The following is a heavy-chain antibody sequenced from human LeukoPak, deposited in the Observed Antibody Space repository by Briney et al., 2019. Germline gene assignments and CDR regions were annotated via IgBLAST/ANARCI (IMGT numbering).Heavy chain of an antibody. Sequence: SETLSLTCTVSGGSISSGSYYWSWIRQPAGKGLEWIGRIYTSGSTNYNPSLKGRVTISVDTSKNQFSLKLSSVTAADTAVYYCARETDWGDRDYWGQGTLVTVSS. J-gene: IGHJ4*02. CDR2: IYTSGST. V-gene: IGHV4-61*02. CDR3: ARETDWGDRDY. D-gene: IGHD3/OR15-3a*01. CDR1: GGSISSGSYY.